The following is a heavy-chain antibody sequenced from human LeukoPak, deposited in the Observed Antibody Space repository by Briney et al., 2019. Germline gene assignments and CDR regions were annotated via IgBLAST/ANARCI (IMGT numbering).Heavy chain of an antibody. CDR2: INPSGGST. Sequence: GSSVKVSCTASGYTFTSYYMHWVRQAPGQGLEWMGIINPSGGSTSYAQKFQGRVTMTRDTSTSTVYMELSSLRSEDTAVYYCARVIRPYSSGWYDYYYGMDVWGQGTTVTVSS. D-gene: IGHD6-19*01. CDR1: GYTFTSYY. V-gene: IGHV1-46*01. CDR3: ARVIRPYSSGWYDYYYGMDV. J-gene: IGHJ6*02.